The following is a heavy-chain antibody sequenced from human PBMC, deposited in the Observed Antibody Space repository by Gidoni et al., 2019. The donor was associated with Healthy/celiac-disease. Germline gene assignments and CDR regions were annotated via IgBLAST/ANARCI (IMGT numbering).Heavy chain of an antibody. CDR1: GFTFSSYA. D-gene: IGHD1-26*01. V-gene: IGHV3-30-3*01. J-gene: IGHJ4*02. Sequence: QVQLVESGGGVVQPGRSLRLSCAASGFTFSSYAMHWVLQAPGKGLELVAVISYDGSNKYYADSVKGRFTISRDNSKNTLYLQMNSLRAEDTAVYYCARVGGWELLGSGWDRDYWGQVTLVTVSS. CDR3: ARVGGWELLGSGWDRDY. CDR2: ISYDGSNK.